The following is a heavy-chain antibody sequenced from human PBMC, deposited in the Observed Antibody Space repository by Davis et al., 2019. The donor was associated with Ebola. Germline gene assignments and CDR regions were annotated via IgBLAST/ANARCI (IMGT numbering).Heavy chain of an antibody. D-gene: IGHD3-10*01. CDR3: ARDIPNYYGSGSYGMDV. Sequence: ASVKVSCKASGYTFTSYYMHWVRQAPGQGLEWMGIINPSGGSTSYAQKFQGRVTMTRDTSTSTAYMELSSLRSEDTAVYYCARDIPNYYGSGSYGMDVWGQGTTVTVSS. V-gene: IGHV1-46*01. J-gene: IGHJ6*02. CDR2: INPSGGST. CDR1: GYTFTSYY.